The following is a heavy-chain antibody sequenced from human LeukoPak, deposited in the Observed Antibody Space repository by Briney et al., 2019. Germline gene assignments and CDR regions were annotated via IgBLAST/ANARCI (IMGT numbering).Heavy chain of an antibody. J-gene: IGHJ4*02. D-gene: IGHD1-26*01. CDR3: ARPQWELLLDY. Sequence: PSETLSLTCTVSGGSISSYCWSWIRQPPGKGLEWIGYIYYSGSTNYNPSLKSRVTISVDTSKNQFSLKLSSVTAADTAVYYCARPQWELLLDYWGQGTLVTVSS. V-gene: IGHV4-59*12. CDR1: GGSISSYC. CDR2: IYYSGST.